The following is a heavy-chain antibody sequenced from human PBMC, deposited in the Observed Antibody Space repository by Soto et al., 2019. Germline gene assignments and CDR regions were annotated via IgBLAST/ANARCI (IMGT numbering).Heavy chain of an antibody. CDR1: GGSISGYY. D-gene: IGHD2-2*01. Sequence: SETLSLTCTVSGGSISGYYWSWVRQPAGKGLEWVGRIYSDGTTNFSPSLKSRVTMSLDTSKDQFSLHLNSVTAADTAVYYCSRVGCSNSKCYTRGMDVWGQGTTVTVSS. CDR2: IYSDGTT. J-gene: IGHJ6*02. CDR3: SRVGCSNSKCYTRGMDV. V-gene: IGHV4-4*07.